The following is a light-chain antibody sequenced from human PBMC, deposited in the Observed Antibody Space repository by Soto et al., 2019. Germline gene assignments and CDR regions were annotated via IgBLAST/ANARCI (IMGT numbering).Light chain of an antibody. V-gene: IGKV3-15*01. J-gene: IGKJ1*01. CDR2: GAS. Sequence: EIVMTQSPATLSVSPGERATLSCRASQSVSSNLAWYQQKPGQAPRLIIYGASTMATGIPARFSGSGSGTEFTLTFSSLKSEDFAVYYCQQYNNWPPSWTFGQGTKVEIK. CDR1: QSVSSN. CDR3: QQYNNWPPSWT.